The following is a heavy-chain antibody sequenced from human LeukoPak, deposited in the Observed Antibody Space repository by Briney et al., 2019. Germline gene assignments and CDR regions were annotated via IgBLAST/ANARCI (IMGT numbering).Heavy chain of an antibody. CDR3: ARDLGSYLGFGY. CDR1: GGSLSSGGYS. Sequence: SQTLSLTCAVSGGSLSSGGYSWSWIRQPPGKGLEWIGYIYHSGSTYYNPSLKSRVTISVDRSKNQFSLKLSSVTAADTAVYYCARDLGSYLGFGYWSQGTLVTVSS. V-gene: IGHV4-30-2*01. D-gene: IGHD1-26*01. CDR2: IYHSGST. J-gene: IGHJ4*02.